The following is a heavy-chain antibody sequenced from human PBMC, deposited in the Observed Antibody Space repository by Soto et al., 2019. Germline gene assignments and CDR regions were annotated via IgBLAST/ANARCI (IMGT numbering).Heavy chain of an antibody. CDR1: GGSISSSNYY. CDR3: ARDGIAADWFDP. Sequence: SETLYLTCTVSGGSISSSNYYWGWIRQPPGKGLEWIGYVYYSGSTNYNPSLKSRVTISVDTSKNQFSLKLSSVTAADTAVYYCARDGIAADWFDPWGQGTLVTVSS. J-gene: IGHJ5*02. D-gene: IGHD6-13*01. V-gene: IGHV4-61*01. CDR2: VYYSGST.